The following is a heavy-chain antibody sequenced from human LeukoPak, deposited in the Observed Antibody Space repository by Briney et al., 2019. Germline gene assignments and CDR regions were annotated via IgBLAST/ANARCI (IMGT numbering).Heavy chain of an antibody. CDR2: INVDNGKT. CDR3: ATLGIAAAGTGVRTNHD. CDR1: AYTFGGYA. D-gene: IGHD6-13*01. V-gene: IGHV1-3*01. J-gene: IGHJ4*02. Sequence: ASVKVSCKASAYTFGGYALHWVRQAPGQRLEWRGWINVDNGKTKSSQKFQDRVTISWDTSANSGYMELSSLRSEDTAVYYCATLGIAAAGTGVRTNHDWGQGTLVTVSS.